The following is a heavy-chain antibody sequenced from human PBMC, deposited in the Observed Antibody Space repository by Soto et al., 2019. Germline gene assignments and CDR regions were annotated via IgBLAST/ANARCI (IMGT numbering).Heavy chain of an antibody. CDR3: AKAIAAAHTNPRYSMDV. CDR1: GFIFSTYG. D-gene: IGHD6-13*01. V-gene: IGHV3-30*18. J-gene: IGHJ6*02. Sequence: QVQLVESGGHVVQPGTSLRLSCAASGFIFSTYGMHWVRQPPGKGLEWVAVISYDGSNKYHADSVKGRFTISRDNSKNTLFLEMNSLRPEDTAVYYCAKAIAAAHTNPRYSMDVWGQGATVTVSS. CDR2: ISYDGSNK.